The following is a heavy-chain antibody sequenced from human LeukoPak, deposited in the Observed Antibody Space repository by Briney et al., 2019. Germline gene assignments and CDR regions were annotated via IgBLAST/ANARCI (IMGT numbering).Heavy chain of an antibody. CDR1: GFTFDDYA. Sequence: SLRLSCAASGFTFDDYAMHWVRQAPGKGLEWVSGISWNSGSIGYADSVKGRFTISRDNAKNPLYLQMNSLRAEDTALYYCAKDNGRGGNFDYWGQGTLVTVSS. J-gene: IGHJ4*02. V-gene: IGHV3-9*01. CDR3: AKDNGRGGNFDY. CDR2: ISWNSGSI. D-gene: IGHD3-16*01.